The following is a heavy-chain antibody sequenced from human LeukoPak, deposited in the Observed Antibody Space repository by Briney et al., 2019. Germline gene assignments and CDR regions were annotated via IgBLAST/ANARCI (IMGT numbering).Heavy chain of an antibody. CDR3: ARDLGFTMIEFGWFDP. J-gene: IGHJ5*02. D-gene: IGHD3-22*01. Sequence: PGGSLRLSCAASGFTFSSYGMHWVRQAPGKGLEWVAVICYDGSNKYYADSVKGRFTISRANSKNTLYLQMNSLRAEETAVYYCARDLGFTMIEFGWFDPWGQGTLVTVSS. CDR1: GFTFSSYG. CDR2: ICYDGSNK. V-gene: IGHV3-33*01.